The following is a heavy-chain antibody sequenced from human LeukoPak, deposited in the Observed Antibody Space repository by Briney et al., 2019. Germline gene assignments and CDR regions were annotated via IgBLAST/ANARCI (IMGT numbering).Heavy chain of an antibody. CDR2: VYGGNTS. CDR3: ARAYGSNSNDY. V-gene: IGHV3-66*02. D-gene: IGHD6-13*01. J-gene: IGHJ4*02. CDR1: GFTVSTNY. Sequence: GGSLRLSCAASGFTVSTNYMCWVRQAPGKGLEWVSVVYGGNTSYYADSVKGRFTISRDTSKNTVHLQMNSLRTEDTAVYYCARAYGSNSNDYWGQGTLVTVSS.